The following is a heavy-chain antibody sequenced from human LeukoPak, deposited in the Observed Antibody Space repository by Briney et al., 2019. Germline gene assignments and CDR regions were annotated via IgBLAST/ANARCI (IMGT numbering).Heavy chain of an antibody. V-gene: IGHV4-34*01. CDR1: GGSFSGYN. J-gene: IGHJ4*02. CDR2: INQSGST. D-gene: IGHD4-17*01. Sequence: PSETLSLTCAVCGGSFSGYNWSWIRQPPGKGLEWIGEINQSGSTNYNPSLKSRVTISADTSKNQFSLKLSSVTAADTAVYYCARVGDYALDYWGQGTLVTVSS. CDR3: ARVGDYALDY.